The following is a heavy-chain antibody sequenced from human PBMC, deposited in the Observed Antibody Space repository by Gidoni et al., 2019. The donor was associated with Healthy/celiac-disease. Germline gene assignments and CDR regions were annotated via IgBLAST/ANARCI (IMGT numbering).Heavy chain of an antibody. D-gene: IGHD2-21*02. CDR2: IDPSDSYT. J-gene: IGHJ4*02. V-gene: IGHV5-10-1*03. CDR3: ARIAYCGGDCYSEFDY. CDR1: GYSFTSYW. Sequence: EVQLVQSGAEVKKPGESLRISCKGSGYSFTSYWLSWVRQMPGKGLEWMGRIDPSDSYTNYSPSFQGHVTISADKSISTAYLQWSSLKASDTAMYYCARIAYCGGDCYSEFDYWGQGTLVTVSS.